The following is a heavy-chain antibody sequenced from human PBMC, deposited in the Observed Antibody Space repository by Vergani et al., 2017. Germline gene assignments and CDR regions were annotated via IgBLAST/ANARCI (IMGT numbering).Heavy chain of an antibody. J-gene: IGHJ2*01. D-gene: IGHD6-13*01. CDR1: GFTFDDYA. Sequence: EVRLVESGGRLVQPGRSLRLSCAASGFTFDDYAMHWVRQIPGKGLEWVSGISWSSDSIGYADSVKGRFSIPRDNARNSLYLQMNSLKTEDTALYYCVKDIAASGNYWYFDLWGRGTLVTVSS. CDR3: VKDIAASGNYWYFDL. V-gene: IGHV3-9*01. CDR2: ISWSSDSI.